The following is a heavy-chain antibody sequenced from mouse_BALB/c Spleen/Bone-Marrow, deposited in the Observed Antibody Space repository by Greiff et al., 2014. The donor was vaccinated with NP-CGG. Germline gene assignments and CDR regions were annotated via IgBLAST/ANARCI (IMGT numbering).Heavy chain of an antibody. V-gene: IGHV5-6*01. CDR2: INNGGTYT. J-gene: IGHJ3*01. CDR1: GFTFSSYG. Sequence: VQLKESGGDLVKPGGSLKLSCAAPGFTFSSYGMSWVRQTPDKRLEWVATINNGGTYTYYPDSVKGRFTISRDNAKNTLYLQMSSLKSEDTAMYYCALNWDSAYWGQGTLVTVSA. D-gene: IGHD4-1*02. CDR3: ALNWDSAY.